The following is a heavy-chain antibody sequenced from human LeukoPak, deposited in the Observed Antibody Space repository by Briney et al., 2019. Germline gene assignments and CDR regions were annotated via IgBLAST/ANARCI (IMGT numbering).Heavy chain of an antibody. V-gene: IGHV5-51*01. Sequence: GASLKISCKGSGCRFTSYWIGRVRQMPGKGLEGMGIINNGDSDTRYSPSFKGQVTISADKSNNPSSLKWRSLKASDTAMYYFARPRRTYYDFWSGYPRINDAFDIWGQGTMVTVSS. D-gene: IGHD3-3*01. CDR1: GCRFTSYW. CDR2: INNGDSDT. J-gene: IGHJ3*02. CDR3: ARPRRTYYDFWSGYPRINDAFDI.